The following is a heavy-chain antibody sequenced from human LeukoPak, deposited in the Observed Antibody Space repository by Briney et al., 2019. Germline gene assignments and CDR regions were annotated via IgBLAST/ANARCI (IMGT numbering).Heavy chain of an antibody. J-gene: IGHJ4*02. CDR3: AKDVVLNGIQTWLFES. CDR1: GFIFSNSA. V-gene: IGHV3-23*01. D-gene: IGHD5-18*01. CDR2: ISGSGVST. Sequence: GGSLRLSCAASGFIFSNSAMNWVRQAPGKGLEWVSAISGSGVSTYYADSVKGRFTISRDNSKNTLYMLMNSLRAEDTAVYYCAKDVVLNGIQTWLFESWSQGTLVTVSS.